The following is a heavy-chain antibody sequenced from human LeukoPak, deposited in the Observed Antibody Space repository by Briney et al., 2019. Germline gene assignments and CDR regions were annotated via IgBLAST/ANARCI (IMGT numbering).Heavy chain of an antibody. V-gene: IGHV3-21*01. CDR2: ISISSSYI. Sequence: GGSLRLSCAASGFTFSSYSMNWVRQAPGKGLEWVSSISISSSYIYYADSVKGRFTISRDNAKNSLYLQMNSLRAEDTAVYYCARDPSRGGRDYWGQGTLVTVSS. CDR3: ARDPSRGGRDY. CDR1: GFTFSSYS. J-gene: IGHJ4*02.